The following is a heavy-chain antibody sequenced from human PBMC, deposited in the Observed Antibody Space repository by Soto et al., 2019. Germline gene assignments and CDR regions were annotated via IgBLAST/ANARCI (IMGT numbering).Heavy chain of an antibody. J-gene: IGHJ5*02. CDR1: GGTFSSYA. D-gene: IGHD3-10*01. CDR2: IIPIFGTA. Sequence: ASVKVSCKASGGTFSSYAISWVRQAPGQGLEWMGGIIPIFGTANYAQKLQGRVTITAGESTSTAYMELSSLRSEDTAVYYCASQGGGVRGVIGSHNWFDPWGQGTLVPVSS. V-gene: IGHV1-69*13. CDR3: ASQGGGVRGVIGSHNWFDP.